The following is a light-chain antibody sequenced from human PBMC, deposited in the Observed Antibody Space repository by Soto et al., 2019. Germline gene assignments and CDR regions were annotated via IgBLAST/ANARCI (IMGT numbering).Light chain of an antibody. Sequence: QSVLTQPPSVSGSPGQSVAISCTGTSRDVGSYNRVSWYQQPPGTAPKVMIYEVSNRPSGVPDRFSGSKSGNTASLTISGLQAEDEADYYCSSYTSSSTYVFGTGTKVTVL. CDR3: SSYTSSSTYV. V-gene: IGLV2-18*02. CDR1: SRDVGSYNR. J-gene: IGLJ1*01. CDR2: EVS.